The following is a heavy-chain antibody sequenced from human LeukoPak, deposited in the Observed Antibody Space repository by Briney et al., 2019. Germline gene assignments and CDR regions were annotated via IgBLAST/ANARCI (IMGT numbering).Heavy chain of an antibody. V-gene: IGHV3-21*01. J-gene: IGHJ6*03. D-gene: IGHD3-16*02. CDR1: GFTFSSYE. CDR3: ARDLLSLYYYMDV. CDR2: ISSSSSYI. Sequence: GGSLRLSCAASGFTFSSYEMNWVRQAPGKGLEWVSSISSSSSYIYYADSVKGRFTISRDNAKNSLYLQMNSLRAEDTAVYYCARDLLSLYYYMDVWGKGTTVTVSS.